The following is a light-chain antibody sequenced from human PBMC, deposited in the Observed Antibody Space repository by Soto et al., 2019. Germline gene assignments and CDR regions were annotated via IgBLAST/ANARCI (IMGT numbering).Light chain of an antibody. CDR1: QSVSSSY. CDR3: QQYGRSIT. Sequence: EIVLTQSPGTLPLSPGERATLSCRASQSVSSSYLAWYQQKPGQAPRLLIYGASSRATGIPDRFSGSGSGTDFTLTISRLEPEEFAVYYCQQYGRSITFGGGTKVEIK. V-gene: IGKV3-20*01. CDR2: GAS. J-gene: IGKJ4*01.